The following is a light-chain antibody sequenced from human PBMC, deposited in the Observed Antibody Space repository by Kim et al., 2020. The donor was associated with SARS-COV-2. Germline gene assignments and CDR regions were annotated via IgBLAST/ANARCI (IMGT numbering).Light chain of an antibody. CDR1: QSLTTRF. Sequence: EIVLTQSPISLSLSPGQSATLLCRASQSLTTRFLAWYQQKPGRVPRLLIFDSTTGALGSPERFRGSGSGANFTLTISRLEPEDSATYYCQQYESSPWTFGPGTKVDIK. J-gene: IGKJ1*01. V-gene: IGKV3-20*01. CDR2: DST. CDR3: QQYESSPWT.